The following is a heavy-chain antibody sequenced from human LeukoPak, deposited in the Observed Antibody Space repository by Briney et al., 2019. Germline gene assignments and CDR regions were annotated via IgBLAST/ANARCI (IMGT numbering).Heavy chain of an antibody. J-gene: IGHJ4*02. CDR3: AGGEILTGHYTFDY. CDR1: GFTVSSYA. V-gene: IGHV3-23*01. D-gene: IGHD3-9*01. Sequence: GGSLRLSCAASGFTVSSYAMSWVRQAPGKGLEWVSSISGSGGSTYYADSVKGRFTISSDNSKNTLYLQMNSLRAEDTAVYYCAGGEILTGHYTFDYWGQGTLVTVSS. CDR2: ISGSGGST.